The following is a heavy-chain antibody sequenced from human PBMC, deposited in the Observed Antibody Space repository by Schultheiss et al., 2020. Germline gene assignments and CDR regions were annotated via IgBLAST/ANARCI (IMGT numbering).Heavy chain of an antibody. CDR1: GGTFSSYA. D-gene: IGHD3-16*01. CDR2: IIPIFGTA. V-gene: IGHV1-69*06. J-gene: IGHJ4*02. CDR3: AKDDNGGALPG. Sequence: SVKVSCKASGGTFSSYAISWVRQAPGQGLEWMGGIIPIFGTANYAQKFQGRVTITADKSTSTAYMELSSLRSEDTAVYYCAKDDNGGALPGWGQGTLVTVSS.